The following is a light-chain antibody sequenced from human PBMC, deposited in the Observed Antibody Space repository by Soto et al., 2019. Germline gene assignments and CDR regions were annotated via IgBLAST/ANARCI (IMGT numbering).Light chain of an antibody. CDR2: DAS. J-gene: IGKJ4*01. CDR3: QQRSNWTST. V-gene: IGKV3-11*01. Sequence: EIVLTQSPATLSLSPGNRATLSCRASQSVSGYLAWYQQKPGQAPRLLIYDASNRATGIPARFSGSGSGTDFTLTITRLQPEDFAVYYCQQRSNWTSTFGGGTKVDI. CDR1: QSVSGY.